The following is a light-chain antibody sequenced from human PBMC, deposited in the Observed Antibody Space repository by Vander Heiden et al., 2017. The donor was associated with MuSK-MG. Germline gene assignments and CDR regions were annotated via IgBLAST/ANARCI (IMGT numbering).Light chain of an antibody. J-gene: IGKJ1*01. CDR3: QQDNSYPWT. Sequence: DIQMTQSPSTLSASVGDRVTITCRASQSISSWLAWYQQKPGKAPKLLIYDASSLESGVPSRFSGSGSRTEFTLTISSLQPDDFATYYCQQDNSYPWTFGQGTKVEIK. CDR2: DAS. V-gene: IGKV1-5*01. CDR1: QSISSW.